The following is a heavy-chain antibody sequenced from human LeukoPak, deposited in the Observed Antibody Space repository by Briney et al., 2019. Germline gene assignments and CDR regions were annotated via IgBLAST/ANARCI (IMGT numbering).Heavy chain of an antibody. J-gene: IGHJ4*02. V-gene: IGHV3-30*01. CDR3: ARDERDY. Sequence: GGSLRLSCAASGFTFSSYAMHWVRQAPGKGLEWVAVISYDGSNKYYADSVKGRFTISRDNSKNTLDLQMNSLRAEDSAVYYCARDERDYWGQGTLVSVSS. CDR2: ISYDGSNK. CDR1: GFTFSSYA. D-gene: IGHD1-1*01.